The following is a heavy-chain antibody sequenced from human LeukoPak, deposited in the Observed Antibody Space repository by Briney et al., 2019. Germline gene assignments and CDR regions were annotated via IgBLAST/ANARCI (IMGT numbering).Heavy chain of an antibody. V-gene: IGHV1-2*02. CDR3: AREHYGDYDGWFDP. CDR1: GYTFTGYY. Sequence: ASVKVSCKASGYTFTGYYMHWVRQAPGQGLEWMGWINPNSGGTNYAQKFQGRVTMTRDTSISTAYMELSRLRSDDTAVYYCAREHYGDYDGWFDPWGQGTLVTVSS. J-gene: IGHJ5*02. D-gene: IGHD4-17*01. CDR2: INPNSGGT.